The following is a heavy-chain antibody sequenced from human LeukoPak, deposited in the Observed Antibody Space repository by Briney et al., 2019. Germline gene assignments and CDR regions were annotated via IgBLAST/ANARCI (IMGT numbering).Heavy chain of an antibody. J-gene: IGHJ5*02. CDR3: AKALTYYDFWNGFDP. V-gene: IGHV3-43D*04. CDR1: GFTFDDYA. Sequence: PGGSLRLSCAASGFTFDDYAMHWVRQAPGKGLEWVSLISWDGGSTYYADSVKGRFTISRDNSKNSLYLQMNSLRAEDTALYYCAKALTYYDFWNGFDPWGQGPLVTVSS. CDR2: ISWDGGST. D-gene: IGHD3-3*01.